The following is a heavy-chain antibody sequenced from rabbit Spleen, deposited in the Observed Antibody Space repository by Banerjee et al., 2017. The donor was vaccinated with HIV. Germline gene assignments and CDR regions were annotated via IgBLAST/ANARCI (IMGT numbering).Heavy chain of an antibody. Sequence: QSLEESGGDLVKPGASLTLTCTASGFSFISGYYMCWVRQAPGKGLEWIACIDTSDGDTDYANWPKGRFTISKTSSTTVTLQMTRLTAADTATYFCARDTASSFSSYGMDLWGQGTLVTVS. V-gene: IGHV1S40*01. CDR2: IDTSDGDT. CDR1: GFSFISGYY. D-gene: IGHD8-1*01. CDR3: ARDTASSFSSYGMDL. J-gene: IGHJ6*01.